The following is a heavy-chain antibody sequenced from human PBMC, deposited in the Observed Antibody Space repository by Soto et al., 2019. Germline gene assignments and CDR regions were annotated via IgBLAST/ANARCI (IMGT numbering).Heavy chain of an antibody. CDR3: ARGSGSYWTDF. J-gene: IGHJ4*02. V-gene: IGHV5-51*01. CDR1: GYNFKNYW. CDR2: IYPADSNT. D-gene: IGHD1-26*01. Sequence: ESLKISCEASGYNFKNYWIGWVRQMPGKGLEWMGIIYPADSNTRYSPSFEGQVTISADKSITTAYLQWSSLKASDTAMYYCARGSGSYWTDFWGQGALVTVS.